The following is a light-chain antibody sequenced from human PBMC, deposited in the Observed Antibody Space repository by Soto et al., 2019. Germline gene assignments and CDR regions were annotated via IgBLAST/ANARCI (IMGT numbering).Light chain of an antibody. V-gene: IGLV2-11*01. CDR2: DVS. CDR3: CSYAGSYTFV. J-gene: IGLJ1*01. Sequence: QSALTQPRSVSGSAGQSVTSSCTGTSSDVGGYSYVSWYQQHPGKAPKLMIYDVSKRPSGVPDRFSGSKSGNTASLTISGLQAEDEADYYCCSYAGSYTFVFGTGTKLTVL. CDR1: SSDVGGYSY.